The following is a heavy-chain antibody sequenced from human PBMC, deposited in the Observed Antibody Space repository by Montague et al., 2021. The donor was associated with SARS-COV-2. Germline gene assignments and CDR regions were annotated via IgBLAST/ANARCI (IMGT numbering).Heavy chain of an antibody. CDR2: IYYTGST. Sequence: SETLSLTCTVSGGSISSTDHFWGWIRQPPGKGLEWIGSIYYTGSTFYTPSLKSRVTISVDTSTNEFSLKLISVTATDTAVYYCARNEEGYGYFDLWGRGTLVTVSS. CDR1: GGSISSTDHF. J-gene: IGHJ2*01. CDR3: ARNEEGYGYFDL. D-gene: IGHD1-1*01. V-gene: IGHV4-39*01.